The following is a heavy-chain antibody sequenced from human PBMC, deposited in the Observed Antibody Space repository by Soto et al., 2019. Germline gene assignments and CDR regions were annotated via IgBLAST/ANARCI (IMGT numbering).Heavy chain of an antibody. CDR1: GGSIRSDYW. D-gene: IGHD3-10*01. CDR2: IYHTGSA. CDR3: ARVSAATLLRGIIIN. Sequence: PSETLSLTCTFPGGSIRSDYWWTWVRQAPGKGLEWIGEIYHTGSANYNPSLKSRATISVDMSRNQFFLILSSVTAADTAVYHCARVSAATLLRGIIINWGQGTLVPVSS. J-gene: IGHJ4*02. V-gene: IGHV4-4*02.